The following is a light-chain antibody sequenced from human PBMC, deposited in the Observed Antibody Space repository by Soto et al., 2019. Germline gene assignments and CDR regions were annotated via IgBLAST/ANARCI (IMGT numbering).Light chain of an antibody. CDR2: AAS. V-gene: IGKV1-9*01. J-gene: IGKJ4*01. Sequence: IQLTQPPSSLSASVGDRVTITCRASQGISSYLAWYQQKPGRAPKLLIYAASTLESGVPSRFSGSGSGTDFILTISSLQPEDFATYYCQQLDSYPSLTFGGGTKVEIK. CDR1: QGISSY. CDR3: QQLDSYPSLT.